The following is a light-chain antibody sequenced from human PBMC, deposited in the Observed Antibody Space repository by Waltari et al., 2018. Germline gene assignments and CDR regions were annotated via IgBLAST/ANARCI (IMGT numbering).Light chain of an antibody. CDR3: QQFYSLPVT. CDR1: TSVLYSSNNKNY. CDR2: WAS. J-gene: IGKJ4*01. V-gene: IGKV4-1*01. Sequence: DIVMNQSPDSLAVFLGERATINCKSSTSVLYSSNNKNYVAWYQQKPGQPPKLLVYWASTRESGVPDRFSGSGSGTDFSLTISSLQAEDVAVYYCQQFYSLPVTFGGGTNVEIK.